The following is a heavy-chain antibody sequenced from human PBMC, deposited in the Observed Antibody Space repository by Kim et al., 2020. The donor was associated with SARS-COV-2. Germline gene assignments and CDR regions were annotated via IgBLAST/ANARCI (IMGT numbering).Heavy chain of an antibody. CDR2: IIPIFGTA. V-gene: IGHV1-69*13. D-gene: IGHD2-15*01. CDR1: GGTFSSYA. Sequence: SVKVSCKASGGTFSSYAISWVRQAPGQGLEWMGGIIPIFGTANYAQKFQGRVTITADESTSTAYMELSSLRSEDTAVYYCARILAHCSGGSCYYYGMDVWGQGTTVTVSS. J-gene: IGHJ6*02. CDR3: ARILAHCSGGSCYYYGMDV.